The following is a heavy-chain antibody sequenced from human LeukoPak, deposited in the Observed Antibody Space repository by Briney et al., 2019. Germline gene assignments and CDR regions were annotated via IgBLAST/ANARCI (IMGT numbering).Heavy chain of an antibody. V-gene: IGHV3-53*01. CDR2: IYSDNT. CDR1: GFTVSSNS. J-gene: IGHJ5*02. Sequence: GGSLRLSCTVSGFTVSSNSMSWVRQAPGKGLEWVSFIYSDNTHYSDSVKGRFTISRDNSKNTLYLQMNSLRAEDTAVYYCTRGAADGSGSYGNWFDPWGQGILVTVSS. D-gene: IGHD3-10*01. CDR3: TRGAADGSGSYGNWFDP.